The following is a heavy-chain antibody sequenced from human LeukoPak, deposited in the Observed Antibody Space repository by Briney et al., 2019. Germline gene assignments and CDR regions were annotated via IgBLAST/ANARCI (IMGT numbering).Heavy chain of an antibody. CDR2: IYSGGNT. V-gene: IGHV3-53*01. CDR3: ARDYWRSIDH. J-gene: IGHJ4*02. D-gene: IGHD1-1*01. Sequence: GGSLRLSCAASGFTVSNNYMSWVRQAPGKGLEWVSVIYSGGNTYYADSVKGRFTISRDNARNSLYLEMNSLRAEDTAVYYCARDYWRSIDHWGQGTLVTVSS. CDR1: GFTVSNNY.